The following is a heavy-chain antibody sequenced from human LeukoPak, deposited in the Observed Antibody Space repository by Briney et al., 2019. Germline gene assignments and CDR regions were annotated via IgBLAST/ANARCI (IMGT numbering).Heavy chain of an antibody. CDR2: IYTSGST. V-gene: IGHV4-4*07. D-gene: IGHD1-26*01. CDR1: GGSISSYY. CDR3: ARENSGSYREFDY. Sequence: SETLSLTCTVSGGSISSYYWSWIRQPAGKGLEWIGRIYTSGSTNYNASLKSRVSMSVDTSKNQFSLKLSSVTAPDTAVFYCARENSGSYREFDYWGQGTLVTVSS. J-gene: IGHJ4*02.